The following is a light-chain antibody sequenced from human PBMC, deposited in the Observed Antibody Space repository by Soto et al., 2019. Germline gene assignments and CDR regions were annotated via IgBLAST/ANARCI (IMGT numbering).Light chain of an antibody. CDR3: QQRSNWPPVT. J-gene: IGKJ5*01. CDR1: QSVAGY. V-gene: IGKV3-11*01. CDR2: DAS. Sequence: ETVLTQSPATLSLSPGDSATLSCRASQSVAGYLAWYQHKPGQAPRLLIYDASTRAAGIPARFRGSGSGTDFPLTISSLEPADFAVYYCQQRSNWPPVTFGQGTRLEIK.